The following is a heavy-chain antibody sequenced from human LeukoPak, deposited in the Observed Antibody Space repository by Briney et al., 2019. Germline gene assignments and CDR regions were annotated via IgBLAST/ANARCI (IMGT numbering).Heavy chain of an antibody. J-gene: IGHJ5*02. D-gene: IGHD3-10*01. CDR3: ARVWVRGVMVDWFDP. CDR1: GGSISSYY. Sequence: SETLSLTCTVSGGSISSYYWSWIRQPPGKGLEWIGYIYYSGSTNYNPSLKSRVTISVDASKNQFSLKLSSVTAADTAVHYCARVWVRGVMVDWFDPWGQGTLVTVSS. V-gene: IGHV4-59*01. CDR2: IYYSGST.